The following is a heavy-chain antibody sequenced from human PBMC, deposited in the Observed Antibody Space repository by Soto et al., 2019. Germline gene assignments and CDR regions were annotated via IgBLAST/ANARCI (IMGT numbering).Heavy chain of an antibody. CDR2: AYHNGLT. CDR1: GDSVTSNVW. V-gene: IGHV4-4*02. D-gene: IGHD6-19*01. J-gene: IGHJ4*02. Sequence: PSETLSLTCAVSGDSVTSNVWWSCVRQPPGKGLEWIGEAYHNGLTDYNPSLKSRVTMSVDTSKNEFSLKLTSLTAADTAIYYCVRDAAVPGESDRFDYWGQGILVTVSS. CDR3: VRDAAVPGESDRFDY.